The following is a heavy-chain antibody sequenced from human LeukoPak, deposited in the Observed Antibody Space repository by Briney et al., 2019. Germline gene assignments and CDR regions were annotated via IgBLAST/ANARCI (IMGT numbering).Heavy chain of an antibody. CDR1: GFTVSSNY. V-gene: IGHV3-53*05. CDR2: IYSAGST. CDR3: AKGLWADNWFDP. Sequence: PGGSLRLSCAASGFTVSSNYMSWVRQAPGKGLEWVSVIYSAGSTYHADSVKGRFTISRDNSKNTLYLQMNSLRAEDTAVYYCAKGLWADNWFDPWGQGTLVTVSS. J-gene: IGHJ5*02. D-gene: IGHD3-16*01.